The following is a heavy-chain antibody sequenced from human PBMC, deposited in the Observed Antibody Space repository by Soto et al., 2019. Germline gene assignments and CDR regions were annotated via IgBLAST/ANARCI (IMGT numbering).Heavy chain of an antibody. CDR3: AKYSPYCSSTSCYVFYYYYMDV. Sequence: GGSLRLSCAASGFTFSSYAMSWVRQAPGKGLEWVSSISGSGGSTYYADSVKGRFTISRDNSKNTLYLQMNSLRAEDTAVYYCAKYSPYCSSTSCYVFYYYYMDVWGKGTTVTVSS. D-gene: IGHD2-2*01. CDR1: GFTFSSYA. J-gene: IGHJ6*03. CDR2: ISGSGGST. V-gene: IGHV3-23*01.